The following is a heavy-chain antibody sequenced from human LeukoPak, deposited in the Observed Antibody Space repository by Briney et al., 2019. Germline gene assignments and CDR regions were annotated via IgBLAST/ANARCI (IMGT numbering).Heavy chain of an antibody. CDR2: ISGSGGST. CDR1: GFTSSSYA. D-gene: IGHD3-9*01. V-gene: IGHV3-23*01. CDR3: AKDPYAILTGYRYYFDY. Sequence: PGGSLGLSCVGSGFTSSSYAMRWVRQAPGKGLEWVSAISGSGGSTYYADSVKGRFTISRDNSKNTLFLQMNSLRAEDTAVYYCAKDPYAILTGYRYYFDYWGQGTLVTVSS. J-gene: IGHJ4*02.